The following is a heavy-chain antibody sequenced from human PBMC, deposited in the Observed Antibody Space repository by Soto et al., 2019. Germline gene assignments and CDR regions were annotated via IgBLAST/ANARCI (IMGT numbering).Heavy chain of an antibody. CDR1: VFSYTANW. CDR2: IYPGYSDT. Sequence: EVQLVQSGPELKKPGESLKISCKGSVFSYTANWICWVRRRPGKSLEWMGMIYPGYSDTKYSPSLQGQVTISPDKSISATFLQWSSLKASDSAPYYCVRLVLMVRGDTPQGFDPWGQGTLVTVSP. V-gene: IGHV5-51*01. D-gene: IGHD3-10*01. CDR3: VRLVLMVRGDTPQGFDP. J-gene: IGHJ5*02.